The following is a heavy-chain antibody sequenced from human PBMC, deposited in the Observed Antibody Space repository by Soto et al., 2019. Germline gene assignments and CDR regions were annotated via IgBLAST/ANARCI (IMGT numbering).Heavy chain of an antibody. V-gene: IGHV1-69*13. CDR1: GGTFSSYA. J-gene: IGHJ4*02. D-gene: IGHD1-26*01. CDR2: IIPIFGTA. Sequence: GASVKFTCKASGGTFSSYAISWVRQAPGQGLEWMGGIIPIFGTANYAQKFQGRVTITADESTSTAYMELNSLKTEDTAVYYCTLSAVGPTGALADYWGQGTLVTVSS. CDR3: TLSAVGPTGALADY.